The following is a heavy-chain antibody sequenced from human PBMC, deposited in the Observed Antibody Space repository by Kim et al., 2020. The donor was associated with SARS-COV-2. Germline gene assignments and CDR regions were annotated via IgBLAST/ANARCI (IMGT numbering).Heavy chain of an antibody. J-gene: IGHJ4*01. Sequence: GGSLRLSCAGSGFTFRGYAMSWVRQAPGKGLEWVSVITSTGGITYYADSVKGRFTISRDNSQNTLYLQMHSLRVDDTAVYYCAKDIVSPYSSSWNFDCWG. CDR2: ITSTGGIT. CDR1: GFTFRGYA. V-gene: IGHV3-23*01. CDR3: AKDIVSPYSSSWNFDC. D-gene: IGHD6-13*01.